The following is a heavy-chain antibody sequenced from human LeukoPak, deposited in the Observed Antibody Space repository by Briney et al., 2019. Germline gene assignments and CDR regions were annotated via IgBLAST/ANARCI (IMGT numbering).Heavy chain of an antibody. J-gene: IGHJ4*02. CDR1: GFTFSSYS. D-gene: IGHD4-17*01. CDR2: ISGSSSYI. Sequence: KPGGSLRLSCAASGFTFSSYSMNWVRQAPGKGLEWVSSISGSSSYIYYADSVKGRFTISRDNAKNSLYLQMNSLRAEDTAVYYCAPNYGDLTATYYFDYWGQGTLVTVSS. CDR3: APNYGDLTATYYFDY. V-gene: IGHV3-21*01.